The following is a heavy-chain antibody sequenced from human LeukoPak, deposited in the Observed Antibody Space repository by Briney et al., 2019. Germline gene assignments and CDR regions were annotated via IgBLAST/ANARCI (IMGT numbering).Heavy chain of an antibody. CDR3: ARGRLYDSSGYYYFFTYFDY. D-gene: IGHD3-22*01. CDR1: GYTFTSYD. V-gene: IGHV1-8*01. Sequence: GASLKVSCKASGYTFTSYDINWVRQATGQGLEWMGWMNPNSGNTGYAQKFQGRVTMTRNTSISTAYMELSSLRSEDTAVYYCARGRLYDSSGYYYFFTYFDYWGQGTLVTVSS. J-gene: IGHJ4*02. CDR2: MNPNSGNT.